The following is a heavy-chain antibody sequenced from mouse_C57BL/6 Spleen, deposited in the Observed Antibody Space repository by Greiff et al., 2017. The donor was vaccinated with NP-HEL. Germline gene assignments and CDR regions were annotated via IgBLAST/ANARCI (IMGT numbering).Heavy chain of an antibody. CDR1: GYTFTDHT. V-gene: IGHV1-78*01. CDR2: IYPRDGST. Sequence: VQLVESDAELVKPGASVKISCKVSGYTFTDHTIHWMKQRPEQGLEWIGYIYPRDGSTKYNEKFKGKATLTADKSSSTAYMQLNSLTSEDSAVYFCAWGYYGSSSFDYWGQGTTLTVSS. D-gene: IGHD1-1*01. J-gene: IGHJ2*01. CDR3: AWGYYGSSSFDY.